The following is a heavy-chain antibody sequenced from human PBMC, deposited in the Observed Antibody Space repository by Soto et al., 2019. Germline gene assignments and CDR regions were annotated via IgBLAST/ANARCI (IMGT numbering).Heavy chain of an antibody. J-gene: IGHJ5*02. CDR1: GFSFSSYS. CDR3: ARDCEVKPLNWFDP. Sequence: XVALSLSFAASGFSFSSYSMNWVRQAPGKGLEWVSSISSSSSYIYYADSVKGRFTISRDNAKNSLYLQMNSLRAEDTAVYYCARDCEVKPLNWFDPWGQGTLVTVSS. V-gene: IGHV3-21*01. CDR2: ISSSSSYI.